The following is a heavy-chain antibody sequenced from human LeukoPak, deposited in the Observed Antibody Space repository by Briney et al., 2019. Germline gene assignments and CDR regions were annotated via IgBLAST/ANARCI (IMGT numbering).Heavy chain of an antibody. CDR3: TRGVRDSSSTSRYILKGLWY. Sequence: ASVKVSCKASGYTFTGYYMQWVRQAPGQGLEWMGWINSNSGGTNYAQKFQGRVTMTRNTSSSTAYMELSRLRSDNTAVYHCTRGVRDSSSTSRYILKGLWYWGQGTPVTVSS. CDR2: INSNSGGT. D-gene: IGHD2-2*02. V-gene: IGHV1-2*02. CDR1: GYTFTGYY. J-gene: IGHJ4*02.